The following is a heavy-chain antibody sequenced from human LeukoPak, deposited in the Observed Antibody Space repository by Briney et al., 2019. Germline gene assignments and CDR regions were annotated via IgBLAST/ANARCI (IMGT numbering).Heavy chain of an antibody. CDR1: GFTFSSYH. CDR3: AKDAIGYGSAFDI. J-gene: IGHJ3*02. D-gene: IGHD3-10*01. CDR2: IGSSGSYI. V-gene: IGHV3-21*04. Sequence: GGSLRLSCEVSGFTFSSYHMNWVRQAPGKGLEWVSSIGSSGSYIYYADSLTGRFTISRDNAKNSLYLQMNSLRAEDMALYYCAKDAIGYGSAFDIWGQGTMVTVSS.